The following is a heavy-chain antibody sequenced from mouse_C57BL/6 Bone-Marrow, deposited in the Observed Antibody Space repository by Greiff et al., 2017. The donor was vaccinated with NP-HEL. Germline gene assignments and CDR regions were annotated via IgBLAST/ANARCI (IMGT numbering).Heavy chain of an antibody. J-gene: IGHJ2*01. D-gene: IGHD1-1*01. CDR3: ARDNYYGGGFDY. CDR2: ISDGGSYT. V-gene: IGHV5-4*01. Sequence: EVHLVESGGGLVKPGGSLKLSCAASGFTFSSYAMSWVRQTPEKRLEWVATISDGGSYTYYPDNVKGRFTISRDNAKNNLYLQMSHLKSEDTAMYYCARDNYYGGGFDYWGQGTTLTVSS. CDR1: GFTFSSYA.